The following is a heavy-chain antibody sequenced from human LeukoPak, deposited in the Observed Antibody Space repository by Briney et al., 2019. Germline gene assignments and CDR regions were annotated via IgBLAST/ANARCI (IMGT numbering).Heavy chain of an antibody. CDR1: GGSISSYY. Sequence: SETLPLTCTVSGGSISSYYWSWIRQPPGKGLEWIGYIYYSGSTNYNPSLKSRVTISVDTSKNQFSLKLSSVTAADTAVYYCARGHYYDSSGYYYTLSLAFDYWGQGTLVTVSS. V-gene: IGHV4-59*01. J-gene: IGHJ4*02. CDR3: ARGHYYDSSGYYYTLSLAFDY. D-gene: IGHD3-22*01. CDR2: IYYSGST.